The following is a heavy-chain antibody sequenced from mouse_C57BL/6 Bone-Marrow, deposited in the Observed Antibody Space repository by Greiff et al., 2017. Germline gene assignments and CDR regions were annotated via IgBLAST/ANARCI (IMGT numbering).Heavy chain of an antibody. CDR1: GYTFTSYW. J-gene: IGHJ2*01. Sequence: QVQLQQPGAELVKPGASVKLSCKASGYTFTSYWMHWVKQRPGQGLEWIGMIHPNSGSTNYNEKFKSKATLTVDKSSSTAYMQLSSLTSADSAFYYCASFTTLLSPPYLDYGGQGTTLTVSS. CDR2: IHPNSGST. V-gene: IGHV1-64*01. D-gene: IGHD1-1*01. CDR3: ASFTTLLSPPYLDY.